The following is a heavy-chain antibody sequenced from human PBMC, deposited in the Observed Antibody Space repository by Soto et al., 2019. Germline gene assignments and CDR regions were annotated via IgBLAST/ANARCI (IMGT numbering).Heavy chain of an antibody. CDR3: AQTYYYDSSGYFRYDFDY. CDR2: ISGSGDST. Sequence: EVQLLESGGGLVQPGGSLRLSCAASGFTFSSYAMSWVRQAPGKGLEWVSAISGSGDSTYYADSVKGRFTISRDNSKNTLFLQMNSLRAEATAVYYCAQTYYYDSSGYFRYDFDYWGQGTLVTVSS. J-gene: IGHJ4*02. D-gene: IGHD3-22*01. CDR1: GFTFSSYA. V-gene: IGHV3-23*01.